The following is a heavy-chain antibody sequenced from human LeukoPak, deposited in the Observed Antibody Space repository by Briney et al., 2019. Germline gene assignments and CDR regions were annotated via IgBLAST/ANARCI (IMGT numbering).Heavy chain of an antibody. Sequence: PGGSLRLSCAASGFTFSSYAMHWVRQAPGKGLEYVSAISSNGGSTSYANSVKGRFTISRDDSKNTLYLQMNSLRAEDTAVYFCARAYYDILTTDYWGQGTLVGVSS. CDR3: ARAYYDILTTDY. D-gene: IGHD3-9*01. V-gene: IGHV3-64*01. J-gene: IGHJ4*02. CDR2: ISSNGGST. CDR1: GFTFSSYA.